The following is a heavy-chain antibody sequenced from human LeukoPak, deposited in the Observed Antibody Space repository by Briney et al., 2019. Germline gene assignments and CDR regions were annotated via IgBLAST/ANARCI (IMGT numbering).Heavy chain of an antibody. CDR2: MYYSGTT. J-gene: IGHJ4*02. CDR3: ARHPPRDGSAFDY. Sequence: SETLSLTCTVSGGSISSGSYYWGWIRQPPGQGLEWIASMYYSGTTFYSPSLKSRVTISVDTSKNQLSLKLGSVTAADTAVYYCARHPPRDGSAFDYWGQGTLVTVSS. CDR1: GGSISSGSYY. V-gene: IGHV4-39*01.